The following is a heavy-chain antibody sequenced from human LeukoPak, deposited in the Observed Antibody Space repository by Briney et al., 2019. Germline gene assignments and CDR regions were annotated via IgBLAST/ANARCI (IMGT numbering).Heavy chain of an antibody. V-gene: IGHV4-59*01. Sequence: PSETLSLTCNVSGGSIRGYYWSSIRQPPGEGLEWIGYIYSSGSTNYKPSLKSRVTMSVDTSKNQFSLKVSSVTAADTAVYYCARVFDSGSQAYFYYMDVWGKGTTVTISS. CDR1: GGSIRGYY. CDR3: ARVFDSGSQAYFYYMDV. D-gene: IGHD3-10*01. CDR2: IYSSGST. J-gene: IGHJ6*03.